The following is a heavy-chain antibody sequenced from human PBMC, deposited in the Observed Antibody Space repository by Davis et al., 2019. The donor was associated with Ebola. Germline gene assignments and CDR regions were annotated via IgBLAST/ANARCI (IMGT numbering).Heavy chain of an antibody. J-gene: IGHJ4*02. CDR3: ARGHNYAHEY. D-gene: IGHD4-11*01. CDR1: GYTFTSYG. CDR2: ISAYNGMT. V-gene: IGHV1-18*01. Sequence: ASVKVSCKASGYTFTSYGITWVRQAPGQGLEWVGWISAYNGMTNYAQKFQGRVTMTRDTSISTVYMELSSLRYDDTADYYCARGHNYAHEYWGQGTLVTVSS.